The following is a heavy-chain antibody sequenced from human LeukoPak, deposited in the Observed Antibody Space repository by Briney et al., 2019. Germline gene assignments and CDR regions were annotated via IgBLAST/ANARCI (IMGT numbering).Heavy chain of an antibody. V-gene: IGHV3-33*08. D-gene: IGHD5-12*01. CDR1: GFTFSYHW. CDR3: ARGLTLVDY. J-gene: IGHJ4*02. Sequence: GGSLRLSRAASGFTFSYHWMTWVRQAPGKGLEWVAVIWYDGSNKYYADSVKGRFTISRDNSKNTLYLQMNSLRAEDTAVYYCARGLTLVDYWGQGTLVTVSS. CDR2: IWYDGSNK.